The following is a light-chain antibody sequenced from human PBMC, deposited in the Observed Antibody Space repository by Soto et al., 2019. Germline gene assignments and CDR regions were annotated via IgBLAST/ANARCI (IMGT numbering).Light chain of an antibody. CDR2: DTS. V-gene: IGKV3-20*01. CDR3: QQYGTSEII. CDR1: QSLSNSF. J-gene: IGKJ5*01. Sequence: IVLTQSPCTLSLSPGERATLSWGASQSLSNSFIAWYQQKPGQAPRLLIYDTSSRATGIPDRFSGSGYGTDFTLTISRLETEDFSVFYCQQYGTSEIIFGQGTRLEIK.